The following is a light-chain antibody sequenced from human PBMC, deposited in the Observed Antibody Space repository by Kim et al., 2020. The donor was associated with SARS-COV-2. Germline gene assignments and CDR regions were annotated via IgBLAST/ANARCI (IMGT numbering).Light chain of an antibody. Sequence: GQKVTISCTGSSSNIVNNYVSWYQHLPGTAPKLLIYDNNERPSGIPDRFSGSKSGTSATLGISGLQTWDEADYYCGTWDSSLSAVVFGGGTKVTVL. J-gene: IGLJ3*02. CDR1: SSNIVNNY. CDR2: DNN. CDR3: GTWDSSLSAVV. V-gene: IGLV1-51*01.